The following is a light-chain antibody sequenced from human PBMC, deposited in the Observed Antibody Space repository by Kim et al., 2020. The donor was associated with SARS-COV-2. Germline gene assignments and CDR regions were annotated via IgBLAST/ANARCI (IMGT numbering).Light chain of an antibody. V-gene: IGLV3-21*04. CDR1: NIGSES. J-gene: IGLJ3*02. CDR2: YDS. CDR3: QVWDVNTDHWV. Sequence: SYELTQPPSVSVAPGQTARITCGGDNIGSESVHWYQQKPGQAPVLVIYYDSDRPSAIPERFSGSNSGNTATLTISRVEAGDEADFYCQVWDVNTDHWVFGGGTQLTVL.